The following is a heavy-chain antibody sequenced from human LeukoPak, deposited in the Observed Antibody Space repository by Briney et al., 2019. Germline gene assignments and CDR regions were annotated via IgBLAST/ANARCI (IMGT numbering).Heavy chain of an antibody. J-gene: IGHJ1*01. D-gene: IGHD3-10*01. Sequence: GGSLRLSCAASGFIFDEYGMSWVRQAPGKGLEWVSGISLNGGSRGYADSVKGRFIISRDNAKNSLHLQMNSLRAEDTALYYCVRSITMFQYWGQGTLVTVSS. CDR1: GFIFDEYG. CDR2: ISLNGGSR. CDR3: VRSITMFQY. V-gene: IGHV3-20*04.